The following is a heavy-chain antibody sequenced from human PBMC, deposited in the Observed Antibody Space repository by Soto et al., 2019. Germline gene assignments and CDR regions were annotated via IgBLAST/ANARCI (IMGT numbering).Heavy chain of an antibody. CDR1: GGSISSYY. V-gene: IGHV4-59*01. J-gene: IGHJ6*02. Sequence: PSETLSLTCTVSGGSISSYYWSWIRQPPGKGLEWIGHIYYSGSTNYNPSLKSRVTISVDTSKNQFSLKLSSVTAADTAVYYCARDSITYYYDSSGPPAYYYGMDVWGQGTTVTVSS. CDR2: IYYSGST. CDR3: ARDSITYYYDSSGPPAYYYGMDV. D-gene: IGHD3-22*01.